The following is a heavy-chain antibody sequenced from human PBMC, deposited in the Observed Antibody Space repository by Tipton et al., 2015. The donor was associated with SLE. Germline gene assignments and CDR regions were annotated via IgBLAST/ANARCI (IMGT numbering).Heavy chain of an antibody. CDR1: GGSFSGYY. CDR3: ARGGRSGYYTKYYYGMDV. CDR2: INHSGST. D-gene: IGHD3-3*01. Sequence: GLVKPSETLSLTCAVYGGSFSGYYWSWIRQPPGKGLEWIGEINHSGSTNYNPSLKSRVTISVDTSKNQFSLKLSSVTAADTAVYYCARGGRSGYYTKYYYGMDVWGQGTTVTVSS. J-gene: IGHJ6*02. V-gene: IGHV4-34*01.